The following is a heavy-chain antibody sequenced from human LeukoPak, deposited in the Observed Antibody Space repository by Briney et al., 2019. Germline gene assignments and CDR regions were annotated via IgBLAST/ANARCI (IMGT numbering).Heavy chain of an antibody. D-gene: IGHD6-13*01. V-gene: IGHV4-30-2*01. CDR2: IYHSGST. J-gene: IGHJ6*02. Sequence: SQTLSLTCAVSGGSISSGGYSWSWIRQPPGKGLEWIGYIYHSGSTYYNPSLKSRVTISVDRSKNQFSLKLSSVTAADTAVYYCAGIAGTPYYYYGMDVWGQGTTVTVSS. CDR1: GGSISSGGYS. CDR3: AGIAGTPYYYYGMDV.